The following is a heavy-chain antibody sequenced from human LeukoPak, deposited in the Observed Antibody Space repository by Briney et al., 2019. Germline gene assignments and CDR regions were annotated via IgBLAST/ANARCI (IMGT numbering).Heavy chain of an antibody. V-gene: IGHV3-7*01. J-gene: IGHJ5*02. CDR1: GFPFSSYW. CDR3: AKGFWFDP. Sequence: PGGSLRLSCVASGFPFSSYWMTWVRQAPGKGLEWVANIKQDGSKKSYVDSVKGRFTISRDNAKNSLYLQMNSLRAEDTAIYYCAKGFWFDPWGQGTLVTVSS. CDR2: IKQDGSKK.